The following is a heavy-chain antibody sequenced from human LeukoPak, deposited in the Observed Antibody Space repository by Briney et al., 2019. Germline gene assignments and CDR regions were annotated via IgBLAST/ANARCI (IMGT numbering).Heavy chain of an antibody. J-gene: IGHJ4*02. CDR1: GYSFPTYW. D-gene: IGHD3-22*01. CDR2: ISGSGGSA. CDR3: AKVPIKGVVVVLYYFDY. Sequence: GESLKISCKGSGYSFPTYWISWVRQAPGKGLEWVSAISGSGGSAYYADSVKGRFTISRDNSKNTLYLQMNSLRAEDTAVYYCAKVPIKGVVVVLYYFDYWGQGTLVTVSS. V-gene: IGHV3-23*01.